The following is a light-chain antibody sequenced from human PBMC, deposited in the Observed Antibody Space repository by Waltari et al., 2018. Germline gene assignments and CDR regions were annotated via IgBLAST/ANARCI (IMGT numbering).Light chain of an antibody. V-gene: IGKV3-15*01. CDR2: GAS. Sequence: EIVMTQSPATLSVFPGERATLSCRASQSIRSNLAWYQHKPGQAPRLLIHGASTRATGIPARFSGSWSGTEFTLTNTNLQSEDFAVYFCQQYDNWLGTFGQGTKVEIK. J-gene: IGKJ1*01. CDR1: QSIRSN. CDR3: QQYDNWLGT.